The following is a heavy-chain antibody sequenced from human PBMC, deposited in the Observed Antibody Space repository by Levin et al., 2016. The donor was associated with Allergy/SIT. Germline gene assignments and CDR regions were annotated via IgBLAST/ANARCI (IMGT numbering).Heavy chain of an antibody. CDR3: ARGSGSAFDS. CDR2: ISGSGGST. D-gene: IGHD1-26*01. J-gene: IGHJ4*02. Sequence: GESLKISCAASGFTFSSYAMSWVRQAPGKGLEWVSAISGSGGSTYYADSVKGRFTISRDNSKNTLYLQMNSLRAEDTAVYYCARGSGSAFDSWGQGTLVTVSS. CDR1: GFTFSSYA. V-gene: IGHV3-23*01.